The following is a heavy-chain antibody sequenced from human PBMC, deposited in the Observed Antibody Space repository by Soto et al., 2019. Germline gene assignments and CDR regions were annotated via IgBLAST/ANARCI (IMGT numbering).Heavy chain of an antibody. CDR3: AKEGPGGYSSSSGAFDI. V-gene: IGHV3-9*01. J-gene: IGHJ3*02. D-gene: IGHD6-6*01. Sequence: GGSLRLSCAASGFTFDDYAMHWVRQAPGKGLEWVSGISWNSGSIGYADSVKGRFTISRDNAKNSLYLQMNSLRAEDTALYYCAKEGPGGYSSSSGAFDIWGQGTMVTVSS. CDR2: ISWNSGSI. CDR1: GFTFDDYA.